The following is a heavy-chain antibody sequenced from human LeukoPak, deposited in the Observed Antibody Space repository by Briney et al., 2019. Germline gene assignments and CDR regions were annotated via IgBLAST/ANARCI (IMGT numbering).Heavy chain of an antibody. V-gene: IGHV3-30*18. Sequence: GGSLRLSCAASGFTFSSYGMHWVRQAPGKGLEWVAVISYDGSNKYYADSVKGRFTISRDDSKNTLYLQMNSLRAEDTAVYYCAKVRHLTIAVAGTPIDYWGQGTLVTVSS. D-gene: IGHD6-19*01. CDR1: GFTFSSYG. CDR3: AKVRHLTIAVAGTPIDY. CDR2: ISYDGSNK. J-gene: IGHJ4*02.